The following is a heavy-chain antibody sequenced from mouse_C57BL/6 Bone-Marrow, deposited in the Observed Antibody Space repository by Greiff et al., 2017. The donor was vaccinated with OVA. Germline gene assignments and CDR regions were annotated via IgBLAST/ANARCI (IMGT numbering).Heavy chain of an antibody. CDR3: AVIYS. J-gene: IGHJ3*01. CDR2: INPSSGYT. CDR1: GYTFTSYW. Sequence: VKLQQSGAELAKPGASVKLSCKASGYTFTSYWMHWVKQRPGQGLEWIGYINPSSGYTKYNQKFKDKATLTADKSSITAYMQLSSLTYEDSAVYYCAVIYSWGQGTLVTVSA. D-gene: IGHD2-1*01. V-gene: IGHV1-7*01.